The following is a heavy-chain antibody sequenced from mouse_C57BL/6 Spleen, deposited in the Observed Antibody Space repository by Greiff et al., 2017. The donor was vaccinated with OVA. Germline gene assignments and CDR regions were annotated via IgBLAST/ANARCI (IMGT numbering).Heavy chain of an antibody. D-gene: IGHD2-3*01. V-gene: IGHV1-69*01. J-gene: IGHJ2*01. CDR3: ARSHDGYHDY. CDR2: IDPSDSYT. CDR1: GYTFTSYW. Sequence: QVQLQQSGAELVKPGASVKLSCKASGYTFTSYWMHWVKQRPGQGLEWIGEIDPSDSYTNYNQKFKGKSTLTVDKSSSTAYMQLSSLTSEDSAVYYCARSHDGYHDYWGQGTTLTVSS.